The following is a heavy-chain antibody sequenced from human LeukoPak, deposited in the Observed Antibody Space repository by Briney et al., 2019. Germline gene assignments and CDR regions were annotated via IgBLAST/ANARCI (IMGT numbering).Heavy chain of an antibody. CDR2: ISYGGSNK. V-gene: IGHV3-30-3*01. D-gene: IGHD6-13*01. Sequence: GRSLRLSCAASGFTFSSYAMHWVRQVPGMGLEWVAVISYGGSNKYYANSVKGRFTISRDNSKNTLYLQMNSLRAEDTAVYYCARDGYSSTWPYYFDYWGQGTLVTVSS. CDR3: ARDGYSSTWPYYFDY. CDR1: GFTFSSYA. J-gene: IGHJ4*02.